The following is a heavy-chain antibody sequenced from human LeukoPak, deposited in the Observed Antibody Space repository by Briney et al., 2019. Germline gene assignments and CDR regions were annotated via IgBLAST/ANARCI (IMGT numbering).Heavy chain of an antibody. V-gene: IGHV3-30-3*01. CDR2: ISYDGSNK. CDR1: GITFSNYA. J-gene: IGHJ4*02. D-gene: IGHD3-16*01. Sequence: GGSLRLSCAASGITFSNYAMHWVRQAPGKGLEWGAVISYDGSNKYYADSVKGRFTISRDNSKNTLYLQMNSLRAEDTAMYYCARDLFDDYTLDYWGQGTLVTVSS. CDR3: ARDLFDDYTLDY.